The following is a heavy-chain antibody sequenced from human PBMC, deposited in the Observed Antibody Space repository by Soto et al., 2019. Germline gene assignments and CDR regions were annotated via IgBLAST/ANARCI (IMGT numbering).Heavy chain of an antibody. J-gene: IGHJ3*02. CDR2: IYYSGST. CDR1: GGSISSYY. Sequence: QVQLQESGPGLVKPSETLSLTCTVSGGSISSYYWSWIRQPPGKGLEWIGYIYYSGSTNYNPSLKSRVTISVDTSKNQFSLKLSSVTAADTAVYYCARGRDGYKWGDYDAFDIWGQGTMVTVSS. D-gene: IGHD2-21*01. CDR3: ARGRDGYKWGDYDAFDI. V-gene: IGHV4-59*08.